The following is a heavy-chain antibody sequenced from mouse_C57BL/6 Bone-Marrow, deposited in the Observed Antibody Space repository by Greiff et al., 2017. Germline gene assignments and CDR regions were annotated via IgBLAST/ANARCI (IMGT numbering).Heavy chain of an antibody. CDR2: GQGLEWIG. J-gene: IGHJ2*01. CDR3: SEDSEVYYCACLYSYGSYYFDY. CDR1: YTFSRRVH. Sequence: QLQQSGPELARPWASVTISCQAFYTFSRRVHFAIRDTNYWMQWVKQRPGQGLEWIGAIYPGNGDTSYHQKFKGKATLTADKSSSTAYMHLSSLTSEDSEVYYCACLYSYGSYYFDYWGQGTTLTVSS. D-gene: IGHD1-1*01. V-gene: IGHV1-87*01.